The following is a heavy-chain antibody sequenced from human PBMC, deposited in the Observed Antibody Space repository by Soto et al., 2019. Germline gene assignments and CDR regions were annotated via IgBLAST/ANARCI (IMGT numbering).Heavy chain of an antibody. Sequence: GGSLRLSCAASGFTFSSYAMSWVRQAPGKGLEWVSAISGSGSRTYYADSVKGRFTVSRDNSKNTLYLQMNSLRAEDTAVYYCAKDLTAVAGWFDPWGQGTLVTVSS. V-gene: IGHV3-23*01. J-gene: IGHJ5*02. CDR3: AKDLTAVAGWFDP. CDR2: ISGSGSRT. CDR1: GFTFSSYA. D-gene: IGHD6-19*01.